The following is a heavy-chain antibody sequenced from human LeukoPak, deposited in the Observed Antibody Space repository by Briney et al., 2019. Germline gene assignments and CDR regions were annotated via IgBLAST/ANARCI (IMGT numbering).Heavy chain of an antibody. CDR3: ARAQQGGASLDY. D-gene: IGHD2-2*01. V-gene: IGHV4-59*12. Sequence: MPSETLSLTCAVSGASISDSSWSWIRQPPGKGLEWIGYIYNTEGTTYNPSLRSRVTISADTSKNQFSLKLSSVTAADTAVYYCARAQQGGASLDYWGQGTLVTVSS. CDR1: GASISDSS. J-gene: IGHJ4*02. CDR2: IYNTEGT.